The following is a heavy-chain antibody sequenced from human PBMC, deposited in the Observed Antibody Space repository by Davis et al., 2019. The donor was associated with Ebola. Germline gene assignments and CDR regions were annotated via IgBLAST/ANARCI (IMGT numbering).Heavy chain of an antibody. CDR2: INPSDGST. CDR3: ARDLTDEWELLFQGMDV. V-gene: IGHV1-46*01. Sequence: AASVKVSCKASGYTFTSYYMHWVRQAPGQGLEWMGIINPSDGSTSYAQKFQGRVTMTRDTSTSTVYMELSSLRSEDTAVYYCARDLTDEWELLFQGMDVWGQGTTVTVSS. CDR1: GYTFTSYY. D-gene: IGHD1-26*01. J-gene: IGHJ6*02.